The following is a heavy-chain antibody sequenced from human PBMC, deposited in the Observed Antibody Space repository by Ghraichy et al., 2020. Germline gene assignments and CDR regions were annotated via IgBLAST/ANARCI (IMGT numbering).Heavy chain of an antibody. CDR1: GFTFSSYS. CDR2: ISSSSSTI. D-gene: IGHD4-17*01. CDR3: ARIGWGLRTTSDG. Sequence: GESLNISCAASGFTFSSYSMNWVRQAPGKGLEWVSYISSSSSTIYYADSVKGRFTISRDNAKNSLYLQMNSLRDEDTAVYYCARIGWGLRTTSDGWGQGTLVTVSS. J-gene: IGHJ4*02. V-gene: IGHV3-48*02.